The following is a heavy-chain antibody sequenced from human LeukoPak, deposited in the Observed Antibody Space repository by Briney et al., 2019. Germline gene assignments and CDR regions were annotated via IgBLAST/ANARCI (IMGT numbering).Heavy chain of an antibody. CDR3: ASLSTVTGEPTDY. D-gene: IGHD4-17*01. CDR2: IYYSGST. V-gene: IGHV4-59*01. CDR1: GGSISSYY. Sequence: SETLSLTCTVSGGSISSYYWSWIRQPPGKGLEWIGYIYYSGSTNYNPSLKSRVTISVDTSKNQFSLKLSPVTAADTAVYYCASLSTVTGEPTDYWGQGTLVTVSS. J-gene: IGHJ4*02.